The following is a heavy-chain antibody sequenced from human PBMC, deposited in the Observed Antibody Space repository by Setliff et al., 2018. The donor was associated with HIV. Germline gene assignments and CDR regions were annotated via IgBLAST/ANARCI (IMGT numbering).Heavy chain of an antibody. J-gene: IGHJ4*02. CDR3: AKDPDSSGWYPRLLDY. CDR2: IRYDGSNE. CDR1: GFTFRNYG. Sequence: HGESLKISCAASGFTFRNYGMHWVRQAPGKGLEWVTFIRYDGSNEYYGDSVKGRFTISRDNSKNTLYLQMNSLRAEDTAVYYCAKDPDSSGWYPRLLDYWGQGILVTVSS. V-gene: IGHV3-30*02. D-gene: IGHD6-19*01.